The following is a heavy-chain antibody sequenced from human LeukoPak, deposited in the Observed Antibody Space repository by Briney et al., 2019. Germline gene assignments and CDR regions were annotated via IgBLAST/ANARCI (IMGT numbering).Heavy chain of an antibody. Sequence: PGGSLRLSCAASGFTVGSHAMTWVRQAPGKGLEWVSGITYSGDNTYYACSVKGRFTISRDNSRNTLFLQMDSLRAEDTAVYYCAKDKLPTAMFSYVYWGQGTLVTVSS. V-gene: IGHV3-23*01. CDR3: AKDKLPTAMFSYVY. CDR2: ITYSGDNT. D-gene: IGHD2-2*01. CDR1: GFTVGSHA. J-gene: IGHJ4*02.